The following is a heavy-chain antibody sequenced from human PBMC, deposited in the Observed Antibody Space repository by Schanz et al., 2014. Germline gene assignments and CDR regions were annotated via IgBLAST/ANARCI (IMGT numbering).Heavy chain of an antibody. V-gene: IGHV3-20*04. CDR1: GFSFRKSA. J-gene: IGHJ4*02. CDR2: MSWNAGSL. CDR3: ARDLISSGWYG. D-gene: IGHD6-19*01. Sequence: EVQLLESGGGLVQPGGSLRLSCAASGFSFRKSAMSWVRQAPGRGLEWVSGMSWNAGSLGYGDSVKGRFTISRDNAKNSLYLQMNSLRAEDTALYYCARDLISSGWYGWGQGTLVTVSS.